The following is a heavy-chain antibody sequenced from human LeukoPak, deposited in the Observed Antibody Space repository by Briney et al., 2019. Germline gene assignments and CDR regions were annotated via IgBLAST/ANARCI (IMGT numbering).Heavy chain of an antibody. CDR2: INPSGGST. J-gene: IGHJ4*02. Sequence: ASVQVSCHASGYTFPSYYMHWVRQAPGQGLEWMGIINPSGGSTSYAQKFQGRVTMTRDMSTSTVYMELSSLRSEDTAVYYCATYYYDSSGYGGDALDYWGQGTLVTVSS. CDR3: ATYYYDSSGYGGDALDY. D-gene: IGHD3-22*01. V-gene: IGHV1-46*01. CDR1: GYTFPSYY.